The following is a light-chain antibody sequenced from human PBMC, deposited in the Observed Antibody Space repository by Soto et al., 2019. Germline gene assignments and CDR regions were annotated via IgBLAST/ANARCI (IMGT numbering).Light chain of an antibody. CDR1: QSLLDGDGNTH. Sequence: DVVMTQSPLSLPVTLGQPASISCRSSQSLLDGDGNTHLNWFHQRPGQSPRRLIYKVSNRDSGVPDRFSGSGSGTDFTLKLSRVEAEDVGVYYCMQGTHWPPYNFGQGTKLEIK. CDR2: KVS. J-gene: IGKJ2*01. V-gene: IGKV2-30*01. CDR3: MQGTHWPPYN.